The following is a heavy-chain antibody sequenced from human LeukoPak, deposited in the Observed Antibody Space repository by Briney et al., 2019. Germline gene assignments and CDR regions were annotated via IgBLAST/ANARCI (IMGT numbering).Heavy chain of an antibody. CDR2: ISGAGGYT. CDR1: GFTFSSCA. J-gene: IGHJ4*02. D-gene: IGHD3-10*01. CDR3: VKDRAVDY. V-gene: IGHV3-23*01. Sequence: QPGGSLKLSCAASGFTFSSCAMSWVRQAPGKGLEWVSGISGAGGYTYHADSVKGRFTISRDNSKSTLYLQMNSLRAEDTAVYCCVKDRAVDYWGQGTLVTVSS.